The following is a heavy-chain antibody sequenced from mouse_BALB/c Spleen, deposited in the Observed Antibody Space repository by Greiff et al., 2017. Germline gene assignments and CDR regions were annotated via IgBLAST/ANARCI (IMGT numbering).Heavy chain of an antibody. CDR1: GYTFTSYW. J-gene: IGHJ2*01. CDR2: INPSSGYT. D-gene: IGHD2-4*01. Sequence: QVQLKESGAELARPGASVKLSCKASGYTFTSYWMQWVKQRPGQGLEWIGYINPSSGYTNYNQKFKDKATLTADKSSSTAYMQLSSLTSEDSAVYYCARSGLRSYYFDYWGQGTTLTVSS. V-gene: IGHV1-4*01. CDR3: ARSGLRSYYFDY.